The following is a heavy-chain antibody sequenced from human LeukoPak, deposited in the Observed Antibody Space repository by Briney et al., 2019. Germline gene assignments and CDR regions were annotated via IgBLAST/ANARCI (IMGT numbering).Heavy chain of an antibody. CDR1: GYTFTGYY. CDR2: INPNSGGT. CDR3: ASCPWYCSGGSCYHMNWFDP. Sequence: ASVKVSCKASGYTFTGYYMHWVRQAPGQGLEWMGWINPNSGGTNYAQKFQGRVTMTRDTSISTAYMELSRLRSDDTAVYYCASCPWYCSGGSCYHMNWFDPWSQGTLVTVSS. D-gene: IGHD2-15*01. J-gene: IGHJ5*02. V-gene: IGHV1-2*02.